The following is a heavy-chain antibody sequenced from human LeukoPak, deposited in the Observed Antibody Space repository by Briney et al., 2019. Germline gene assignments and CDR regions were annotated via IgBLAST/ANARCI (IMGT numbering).Heavy chain of an antibody. D-gene: IGHD6-19*01. J-gene: IGHJ3*02. CDR1: GYTLTELS. CDR3: ATDTNIAVAMTFDI. V-gene: IGHV1-24*01. CDR2: FDPEDGET. Sequence: ASVKVSCKVSGYTLTELSMHWERQAPGKGLEWMGGFDPEDGETIYAQKFQGRVTMTEDTSTDTAYMELSSLRSEDTAVYYCATDTNIAVAMTFDIWGQGTMVTVSS.